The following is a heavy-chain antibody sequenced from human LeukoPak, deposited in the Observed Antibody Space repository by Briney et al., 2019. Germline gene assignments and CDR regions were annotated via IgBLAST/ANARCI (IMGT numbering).Heavy chain of an antibody. J-gene: IGHJ4*02. Sequence: GGSLRLSCAASGFTFSDYYMSWIRQAPGKGLEWVSYISSSSSYTNYADSVKGRFTISRDNAKNSLYLQMNSLRAEDTAVYYCARERSSGSDFDYWGQGTLVTVSS. V-gene: IGHV3-11*06. CDR2: ISSSSSYT. D-gene: IGHD6-19*01. CDR3: ARERSSGSDFDY. CDR1: GFTFSDYY.